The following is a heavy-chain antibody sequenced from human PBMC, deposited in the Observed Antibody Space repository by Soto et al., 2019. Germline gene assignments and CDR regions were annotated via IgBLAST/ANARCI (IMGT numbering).Heavy chain of an antibody. CDR3: ARPRLPVTRDAFDI. J-gene: IGHJ3*02. D-gene: IGHD4-17*01. CDR1: GFTFSSYW. CDR2: IKQDGSEK. Sequence: GGSLRLSCAASGFTFSSYWMSWVRQAPGKGLEWVANIKQDGSEKYYVDSVKGRFTISRDNAKNSLYLQMNSLRAEDTAVYYCARPRLPVTRDAFDIWGQGTMVTVSS. V-gene: IGHV3-7*01.